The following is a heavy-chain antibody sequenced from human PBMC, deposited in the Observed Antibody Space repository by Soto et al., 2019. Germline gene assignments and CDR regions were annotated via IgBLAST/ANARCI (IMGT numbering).Heavy chain of an antibody. Sequence: QITLKESGPTLVRPTQTLTLTCTFSGFSLSTSGLGVGWIRQPPGKALEWLALIYWNDDKRYSPSLKARLTIPKDTSKNPVVLTMTNMDPVDTATYYCAHRPSGWYLFDYWGQGTLVTVSS. D-gene: IGHD6-19*01. CDR3: AHRPSGWYLFDY. J-gene: IGHJ4*02. V-gene: IGHV2-5*01. CDR2: IYWNDDK. CDR1: GFSLSTSGLG.